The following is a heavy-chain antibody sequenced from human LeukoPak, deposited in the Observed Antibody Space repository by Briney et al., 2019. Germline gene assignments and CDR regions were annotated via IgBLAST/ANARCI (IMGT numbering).Heavy chain of an antibody. CDR2: IYYSGST. Sequence: SETLSLTCTVSGGSISSYYWSWIRQPPGKGLEWIGYIYYSGSTNYSHSLKSRDTIQVETPKHHFSVKLSSGTPADAAVYYCARGYCSGGSCPNFGYWGQGTLGTVPP. CDR3: ARGYCSGGSCPNFGY. D-gene: IGHD2-15*01. V-gene: IGHV4-59*08. J-gene: IGHJ4*02. CDR1: GGSISSYY.